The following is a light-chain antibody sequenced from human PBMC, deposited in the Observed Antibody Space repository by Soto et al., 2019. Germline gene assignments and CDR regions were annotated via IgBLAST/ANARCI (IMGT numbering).Light chain of an antibody. J-gene: IGLJ1*01. CDR3: SSYAGSSHYV. CDR1: SSDVGRYNY. CDR2: EVS. Sequence: QSALTQSPSASGSPGQSVTISCTGTSSDVGRYNYISWYQQHPGKAPKLMIYEVSKRPSGVPDRFSGSKSGNTASLTVSGLQAEDEADYYCSSYAGSSHYVFGTGTKVTVL. V-gene: IGLV2-8*01.